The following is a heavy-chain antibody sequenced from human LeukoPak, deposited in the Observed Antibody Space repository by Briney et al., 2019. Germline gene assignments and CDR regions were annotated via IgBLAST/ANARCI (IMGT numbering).Heavy chain of an antibody. J-gene: IGHJ3*02. Sequence: GGSLRLSCAASGFTFSSHWMSWVRQAPGKGLEWVANIKQDGSKKYYADSVKGRFTISRDNAKNSLYLQMNSLRSEDTAVYYCAREGLGSGGYDGETPVGDAFDIWGQGTMVTVSS. CDR3: AREGLGSGGYDGETPVGDAFDI. CDR2: IKQDGSKK. CDR1: GFTFSSHW. D-gene: IGHD3-10*01. V-gene: IGHV3-7*01.